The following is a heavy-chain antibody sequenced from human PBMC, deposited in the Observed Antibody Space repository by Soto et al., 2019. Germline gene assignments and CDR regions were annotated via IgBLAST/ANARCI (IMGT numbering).Heavy chain of an antibody. J-gene: IGHJ6*03. CDR3: ATGPRSNYMDV. CDR2: INAGNGNT. CDR1: GYTFTSYA. Sequence: ASAKVSCKASGYTFTSYAMHWVRQAPGQRLEWMGWINAGNGNTKYSQKFQGRVTITRDTSASTAYMELSSLRSEDTAVYYCATGPRSNYMDVWGKGTTVTVSS. V-gene: IGHV1-3*01.